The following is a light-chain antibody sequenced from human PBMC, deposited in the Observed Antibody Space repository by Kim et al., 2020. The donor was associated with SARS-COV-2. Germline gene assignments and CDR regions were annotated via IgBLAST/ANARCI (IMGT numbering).Light chain of an antibody. J-gene: IGKJ2*01. CDR3: QQRSNWPPLYT. V-gene: IGKV3-11*01. CDR1: QSVSSY. CDR2: DAS. Sequence: CPRERATLSCRASQSVSSYLAWYQQKPGQAPRLLIYDASNRATGIPARFSGSGSGTDFTLTISSLEPEDFAVYYCQQRSNWPPLYTFGQGTKLEI.